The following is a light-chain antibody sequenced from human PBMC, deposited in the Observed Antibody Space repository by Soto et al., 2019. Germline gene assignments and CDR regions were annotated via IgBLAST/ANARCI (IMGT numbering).Light chain of an antibody. Sequence: QSALTQPASVSGSPGQSITISCTGTSSDVGAYNYVSWYQQHPVKAPKLMIYDVSSRPSGISNRFSGSKSGNTASLTISGVQAEDEADYYCSLYASSSTVIFGGGTKVTVL. CDR1: SSDVGAYNY. CDR3: SLYASSSTVI. J-gene: IGLJ2*01. V-gene: IGLV2-14*01. CDR2: DVS.